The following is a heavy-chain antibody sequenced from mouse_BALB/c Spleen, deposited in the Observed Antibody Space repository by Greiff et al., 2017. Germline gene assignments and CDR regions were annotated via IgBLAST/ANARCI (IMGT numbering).Heavy chain of an antibody. CDR1: GYTFTSYW. D-gene: IGHD2-1*01. CDR2: IYPSDSYT. V-gene: IGHV1-69*02. CDR3: YYGNYGFAY. Sequence: VQLQQSGAELVRPGASVKLSCKASGYTFTSYWINWVKQRPGQGLEWIGNIYPSDSYTNYNQKFKDKATLTVDKSSSTAYMQLSSPTSEDSAVYYCYYGNYGFAYWGQGTLVTVSA. J-gene: IGHJ3*01.